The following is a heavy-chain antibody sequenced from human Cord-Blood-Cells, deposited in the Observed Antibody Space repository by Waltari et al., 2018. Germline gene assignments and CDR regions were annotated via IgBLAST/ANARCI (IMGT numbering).Heavy chain of an antibody. D-gene: IGHD3-10*01. CDR1: GGSFSGYY. Sequence: QVQLQQWGAGLLKPSETLSLTCAVYGGSFSGYYWSWTRQPPGKGLEWIGEINHSGSTNYNPSLKSRVTISVDTSKNQFSLKLSSVTAADTAVYYCARTQGGSGSYSASFDYWGQGTLVTVSS. V-gene: IGHV4-34*01. CDR3: ARTQGGSGSYSASFDY. CDR2: INHSGST. J-gene: IGHJ4*02.